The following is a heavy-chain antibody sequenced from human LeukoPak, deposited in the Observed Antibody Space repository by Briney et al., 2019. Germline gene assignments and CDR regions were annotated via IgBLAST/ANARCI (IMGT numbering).Heavy chain of an antibody. J-gene: IGHJ6*03. D-gene: IGHD3-16*01. CDR1: GFTFSRLG. CDR3: AKEGDEFRGYLDV. V-gene: IGHV3-30*02. CDR2: IHNDGTQG. Sequence: GGSLRLSCAASGFTFSRLGMQWVRQAPGKGLEWVAVIHNDGTQGQYADSVKGRITISKDNSQNTLYLQMNNLRDDDTAVYYCAKEGDEFRGYLDVWGKGTTVTVSS.